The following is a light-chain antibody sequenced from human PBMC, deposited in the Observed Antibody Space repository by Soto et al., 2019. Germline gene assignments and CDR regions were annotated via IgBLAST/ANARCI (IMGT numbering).Light chain of an antibody. CDR1: QGIKSA. Sequence: AIQLTQSPSSLSTSTGDRVAISCRASQGIKSALVWYQQKPGKSPKLLVYDASSLEGGVPSRFSGSGYGTEFTLTITSLQPEDLATYYCQQHGTLPLTFGGGTKVEIK. J-gene: IGKJ4*01. CDR2: DAS. V-gene: IGKV1-13*02. CDR3: QQHGTLPLT.